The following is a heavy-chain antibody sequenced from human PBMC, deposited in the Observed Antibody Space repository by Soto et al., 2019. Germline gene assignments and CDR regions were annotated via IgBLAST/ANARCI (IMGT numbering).Heavy chain of an antibody. CDR3: TKSSGGSSSVGMDY. CDR2: ITRDGYNK. CDR1: GFIFKNYA. J-gene: IGHJ4*02. V-gene: IGHV3-30*04. D-gene: IGHD6-6*01. Sequence: QVQLVESGGGVVQPGRSLRLSCAGSGFIFKNYALNWVRQAPGKGLEWVASITRDGYNKYYADSVKGRFTISRDNSKATLSLQMTALTIADSSVYSCTKSSGGSSSVGMDYWGQGTRVTVS.